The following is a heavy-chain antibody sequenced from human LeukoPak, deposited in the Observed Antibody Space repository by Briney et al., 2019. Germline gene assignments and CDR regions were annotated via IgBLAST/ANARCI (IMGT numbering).Heavy chain of an antibody. CDR3: ARLGSGCSSTSCYVDY. Sequence: ASVKVSCKASGYTFTSYGISWVRQAPGQGLEWMGWISAYNGITNYAQKLQGRVTLTTDTSTSTAYMELRSLRSDDTAVYYCARLGSGCSSTSCYVDYWGQGTLVTVSS. D-gene: IGHD2-2*01. CDR2: ISAYNGIT. V-gene: IGHV1-18*01. J-gene: IGHJ4*02. CDR1: GYTFTSYG.